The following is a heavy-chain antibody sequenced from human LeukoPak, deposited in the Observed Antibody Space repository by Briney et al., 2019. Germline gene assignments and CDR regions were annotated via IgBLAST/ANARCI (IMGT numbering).Heavy chain of an antibody. J-gene: IGHJ4*02. CDR1: GFTFSSYA. V-gene: IGHV3-23*01. CDR3: ARDTNGLAY. D-gene: IGHD6-19*01. Sequence: GGSLRFSCAASGFTFSSYAMSWVRQAPGKGLEWVSAISGSGGSTYYADSVKGRFTISRDNSKNTLYLQMNSLRVEDTAVYCCARDTNGLAYWGLGTRVTVSS. CDR2: ISGSGGST.